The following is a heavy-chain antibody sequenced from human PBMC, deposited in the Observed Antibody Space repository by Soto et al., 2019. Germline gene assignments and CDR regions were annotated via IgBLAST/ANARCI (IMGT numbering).Heavy chain of an antibody. V-gene: IGHV3-30*04. CDR3: AGRSGSSDY. CDR1: AFTFSNYT. J-gene: IGHJ4*02. Sequence: PGGSLRLSCAASAFTFSNYTMHWVRQAPGKGLEWVALMSYDGSDKYYADAVKGRFTIYRDNSKNTSYLKMASLRVEDTALYYCAGRSGSSDYWGQGNLVTVSS. CDR2: MSYDGSDK. D-gene: IGHD3-10*01.